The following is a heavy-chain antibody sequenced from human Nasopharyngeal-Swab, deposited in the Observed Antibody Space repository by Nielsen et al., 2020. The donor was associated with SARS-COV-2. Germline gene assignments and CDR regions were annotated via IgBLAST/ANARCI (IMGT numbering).Heavy chain of an antibody. J-gene: IGHJ6*03. CDR3: ARGLSGVVPAPILGLGPYYYFYYMDV. Sequence: GPLRLSCAVSGGSFSVNYWGWIRQPPGKGLEWIGELNHRGSTNYNPSLKSRVTISVDTSKSQFFLKLTSVTAADTSVYYCARGLSGVVPAPILGLGPYYYFYYMDVWGKGTTVTVSS. V-gene: IGHV4-34*01. CDR2: LNHRGST. D-gene: IGHD2-2*01. CDR1: GGSFSVNY.